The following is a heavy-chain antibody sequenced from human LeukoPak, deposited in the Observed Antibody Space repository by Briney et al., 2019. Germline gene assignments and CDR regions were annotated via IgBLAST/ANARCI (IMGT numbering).Heavy chain of an antibody. V-gene: IGHV3-30-3*01. D-gene: IGHD1-1*01. CDR2: ISYDGSNK. Sequence: GGSLRPSCAASGFTFSSYAMHWVRQAPGKGLEWVAVISYDGSNKYYADSVKGRFTISRDNSKNTLYLQMNSLRAEDTAVYYCARGLNAEEDYWGQGTLVTVSS. CDR3: ARGLNAEEDY. CDR1: GFTFSSYA. J-gene: IGHJ4*02.